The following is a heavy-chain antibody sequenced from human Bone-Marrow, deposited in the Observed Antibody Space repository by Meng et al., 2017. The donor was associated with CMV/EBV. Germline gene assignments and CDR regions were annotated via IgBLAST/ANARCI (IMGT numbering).Heavy chain of an antibody. V-gene: IGHV4-39*07. J-gene: IGHJ6*02. CDR1: GGSISSSRYY. CDR2: ICYSGST. D-gene: IGHD1-1*01. Sequence: SVPLSLTCTVSGGSISSSRYYWGWNRPPPGKELEWIGSICYSGSTYYNPSLKSRVTISVDTSKNQFSLKLRSVTAADTAVYYCARHNPFFLGMDVWGQGTLVTVSS. CDR3: ARHNPFFLGMDV.